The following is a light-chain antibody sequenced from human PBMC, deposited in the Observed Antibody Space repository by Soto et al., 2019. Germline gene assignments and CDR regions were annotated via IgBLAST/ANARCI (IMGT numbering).Light chain of an antibody. V-gene: IGKV1-39*01. J-gene: IGKJ2*01. CDR3: QQSFHTPYT. CDR2: EAS. Sequence: IQMTQSPSSLSAFVGDGVTISCRASQNINKNLNWYQQKSGKAPSLLMYEASTLQSGVPSRFSGSGSGTDFTLAITNLQPEDFATYYCQQSFHTPYTFGQGTKLEI. CDR1: QNINKN.